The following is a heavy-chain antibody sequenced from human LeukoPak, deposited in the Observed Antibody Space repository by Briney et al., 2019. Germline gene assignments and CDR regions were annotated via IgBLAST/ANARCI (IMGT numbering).Heavy chain of an antibody. V-gene: IGHV4-59*08. CDR3: ARASGYYGSYYMDV. J-gene: IGHJ6*03. Sequence: SETLSLTCAVSGVSMRTYYWSWIRQPPGKGLEWIGYVSYRGSTDYNPSLKSRLTISIDTSETQFSLKLSSVTAADTAVYYCARASGYYGSYYMDVWGKGTTVTVSS. CDR2: VSYRGST. CDR1: GVSMRTYY. D-gene: IGHD3-3*01.